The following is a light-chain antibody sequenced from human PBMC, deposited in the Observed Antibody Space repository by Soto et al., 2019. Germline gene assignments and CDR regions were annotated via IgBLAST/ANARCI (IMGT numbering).Light chain of an antibody. CDR2: EDS. CDR1: SSDVGGYNY. V-gene: IGLV2-8*01. CDR3: SSYAGSNNWN. Sequence: QSALTQPPSASGSPGQSVTISCTGTSSDVGGYNYVSWYQQHPGKAPKLMIYEDSKRPSGVPDRFSGSKSGNTASLTVSGLQAEDEADYYCSSYAGSNNWNFGTGTKLTVL. J-gene: IGLJ1*01.